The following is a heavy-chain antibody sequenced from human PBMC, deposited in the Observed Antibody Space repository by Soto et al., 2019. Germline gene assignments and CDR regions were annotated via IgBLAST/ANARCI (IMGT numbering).Heavy chain of an antibody. J-gene: IGHJ6*03. CDR3: ARGYTHDFWSGYYRDYYYYYMDV. CDR2: MNPNSGNT. Sequence: ASVKVSCKASGYTFTSYDINWVRQATGQGLEWMGWMNPNSGNTGYAQKFQGRVTMTRNTSISTAYMELSSLRSEDTAVYYCARGYTHDFWSGYYRDYYYYYMDVWGKGTTVTVSS. CDR1: GYTFTSYD. D-gene: IGHD3-3*01. V-gene: IGHV1-8*01.